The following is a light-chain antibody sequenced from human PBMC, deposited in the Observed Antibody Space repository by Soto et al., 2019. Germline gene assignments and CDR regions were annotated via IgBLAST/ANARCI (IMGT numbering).Light chain of an antibody. Sequence: IVWTHSPDSLSLSPWQRSTISFSSSQSVSSSYLAWYQQKPGQAPRLLIYGASSRATGIPDRFSGSGSGTDFTLTISRLEPEEFAVYYCQQRSNWPFTVGPGTKVDI. J-gene: IGKJ3*01. CDR3: QQRSNWPFT. V-gene: IGKV3D-20*02. CDR1: QSVSSSY. CDR2: GAS.